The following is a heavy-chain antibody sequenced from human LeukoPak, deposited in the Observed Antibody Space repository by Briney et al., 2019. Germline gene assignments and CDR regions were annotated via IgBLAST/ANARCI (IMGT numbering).Heavy chain of an antibody. CDR3: ARGAAIRYYYDSSGYYPFDY. CDR1: GGSISSGDYY. CDR2: IYYSGST. J-gene: IGHJ4*02. D-gene: IGHD3-22*01. Sequence: PSQTLSLTCTVSGGSISSGDYYWRWIRQPPGKGLEWIGYIYYSGSTYYNPSLKSRVTISVDTSKNQFSLKLSSVTAADTAVYYCARGAAIRYYYDSSGYYPFDYWGQGTLVTVSS. V-gene: IGHV4-30-4*08.